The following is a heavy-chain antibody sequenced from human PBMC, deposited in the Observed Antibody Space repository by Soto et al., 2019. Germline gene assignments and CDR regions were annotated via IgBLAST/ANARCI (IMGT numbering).Heavy chain of an antibody. V-gene: IGHV3-30-3*01. CDR2: ISYDGSNK. CDR3: ARSSYDFWSGYYPPGY. D-gene: IGHD3-3*01. Sequence: GGSLRLSCAASGFTFSSYAMHWVRQAPGKGLEWVAVISYDGSNKYYADSVKGRFTISRDNSKNTLYLQMNSLRAEDTAVYYCARSSYDFWSGYYPPGYWGQGTLVTVSS. CDR1: GFTFSSYA. J-gene: IGHJ4*02.